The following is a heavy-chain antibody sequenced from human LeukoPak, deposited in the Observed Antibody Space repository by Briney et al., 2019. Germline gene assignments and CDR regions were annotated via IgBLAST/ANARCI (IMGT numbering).Heavy chain of an antibody. V-gene: IGHV1-69*13. D-gene: IGHD2-2*01. CDR2: IIPIFGTA. Sequence: SSGKVSCKASGGTFSSYAISWVRQAPGQGLEWMGGIIPIFGTANYAQKFQGRVTITADESTSTAYMELSSLRSEDTAVYYCARDSRTSDPNDAFDIRGQGTMVTVSS. CDR1: GGTFSSYA. CDR3: ARDSRTSDPNDAFDI. J-gene: IGHJ3*02.